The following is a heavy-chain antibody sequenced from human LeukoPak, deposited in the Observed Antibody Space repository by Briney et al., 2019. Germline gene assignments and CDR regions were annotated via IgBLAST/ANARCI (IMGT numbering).Heavy chain of an antibody. CDR3: AKVRWDNSGWYFLDS. Sequence: GGSLRLSCAASGFTFSSYAMHWVRQAPGKGLEWVAVISYDGSNKSYADSVKGRFTISRDNSKNTLYLQMNSLRVEDTAVYYCAKVRWDNSGWYFLDSWGQGTLVTVSS. CDR2: ISYDGSNK. CDR1: GFTFSSYA. V-gene: IGHV3-30*04. J-gene: IGHJ4*02. D-gene: IGHD6-19*01.